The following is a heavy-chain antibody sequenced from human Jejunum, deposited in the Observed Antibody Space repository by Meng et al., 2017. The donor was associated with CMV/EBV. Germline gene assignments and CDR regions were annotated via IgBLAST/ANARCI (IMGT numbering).Heavy chain of an antibody. V-gene: IGHV2-5*02. CDR2: IYWDDDK. D-gene: IGHD3-22*01. Sequence: LNGHGVGVGWIRQPPGKALEWLAFIYWDDDKRYSPSLKSRLTITKDTSKNQVVLTLTNMAPVDTATYYCAHSKYYDSRGSFWGYNLDYWGQGTLVTVSS. J-gene: IGHJ4*02. CDR1: LNGHGVG. CDR3: AHSKYYDSRGSFWGYNLDY.